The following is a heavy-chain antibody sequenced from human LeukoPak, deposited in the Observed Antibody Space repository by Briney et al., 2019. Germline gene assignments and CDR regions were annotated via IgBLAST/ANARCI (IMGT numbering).Heavy chain of an antibody. V-gene: IGHV3-23*01. CDR1: GFTFSSYA. CDR2: ISESGANT. Sequence: GGSLRLSCAASGFTFSSYAMSWVRQAPGKGLEWVSTISESGANTHYAASVKGRFTISRDNARNSLYLQMNSLRAEDTAVYYCARSRSVSNYKGMDVWGQGTTVTVSS. D-gene: IGHD5/OR15-5a*01. CDR3: ARSRSVSNYKGMDV. J-gene: IGHJ6*02.